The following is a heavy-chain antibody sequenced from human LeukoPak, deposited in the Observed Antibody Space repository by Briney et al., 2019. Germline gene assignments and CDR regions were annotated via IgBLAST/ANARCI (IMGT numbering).Heavy chain of an antibody. CDR1: GYSISSGYY. CDR2: IYHSGNT. Sequence: SETLSLTCTVSGYSISSGYYWGWIRPPPGEGLEGVGNIYHSGNTYYNPSLKSRVTISVDNSRNQFSLKLNSVTAADTAVYYCALQPARRLSWFHLWGEGTLVTLSS. V-gene: IGHV4-38-2*02. D-gene: IGHD2-2*01. J-gene: IGHJ5*02. CDR3: ALQPARRLSWFHL.